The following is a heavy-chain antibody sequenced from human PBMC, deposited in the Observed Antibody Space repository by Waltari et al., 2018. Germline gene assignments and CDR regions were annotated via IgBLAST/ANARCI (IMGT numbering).Heavy chain of an antibody. J-gene: IGHJ6*02. D-gene: IGHD2-2*01. V-gene: IGHV1-2*06. Sequence: QVQLVQSGAEVKKPGASVKVSCKASGYTFTGYYMHWVRQAPGQGLEWMGRTNPHRGGTNYAEKFQGRVTMTRDTAISTAYMELSRLRSDDTAVYYCARSRYCSSTSCYYYYGMDVWGQGTTVTVSS. CDR2: TNPHRGGT. CDR3: ARSRYCSSTSCYYYYGMDV. CDR1: GYTFTGYY.